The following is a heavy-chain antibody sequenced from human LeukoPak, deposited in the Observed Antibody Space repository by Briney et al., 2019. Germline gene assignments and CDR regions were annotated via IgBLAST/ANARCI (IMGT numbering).Heavy chain of an antibody. CDR2: IKGRTYSETA. Sequence: KTGGSLRLSCVVSGLTFRDAWISWVRQAPGKGLEWIGRIKGRTYSETADFAAPVKGRFTLSRDDSKNTVYLQMNSLNTEDTAMYFCAWMATVLSLDVWGQGTLVTVSS. J-gene: IGHJ4*02. D-gene: IGHD5-24*01. V-gene: IGHV3-15*01. CDR3: AWMATVLSLDV. CDR1: GLTFRDAW.